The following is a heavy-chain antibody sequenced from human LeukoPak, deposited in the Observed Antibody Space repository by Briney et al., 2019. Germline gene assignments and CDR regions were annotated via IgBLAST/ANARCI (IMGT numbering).Heavy chain of an antibody. Sequence: GGSLRLSCAASGFTFSSYSMNWVRQAPGKGLEWVSYISSSSSTIYYADSVKGRFTISRDNAKNSLYLQMNSLRAEDTAVYYCARDTQTQYYYDSYYYYMDVWGKGTTVTVSS. CDR3: ARDTQTQYYYDSYYYYMDV. CDR2: ISSSSSTI. CDR1: GFTFSSYS. V-gene: IGHV3-48*04. J-gene: IGHJ6*03. D-gene: IGHD3-22*01.